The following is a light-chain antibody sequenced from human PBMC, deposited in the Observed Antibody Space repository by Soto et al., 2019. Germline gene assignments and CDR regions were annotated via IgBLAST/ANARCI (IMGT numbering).Light chain of an antibody. J-gene: IGLJ1*01. CDR1: SSGVGGYNY. CDR3: SSYTSSSTLEV. CDR2: DVS. V-gene: IGLV2-14*01. Sequence: QSVLTQPASVSGSPGQSITLPCTGTSSGVGGYNYVSWYQQHPGKAPKLMIYDVSNRPSGVSNRFSGSKSGNTASLTISGLQAEDEADYYCSSYTSSSTLEVFGTGTKVTVL.